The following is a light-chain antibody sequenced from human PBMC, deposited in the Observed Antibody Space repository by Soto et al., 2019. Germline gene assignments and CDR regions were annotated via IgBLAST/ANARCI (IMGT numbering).Light chain of an antibody. CDR1: QSVSSN. V-gene: IGKV3-15*01. J-gene: IGKJ1*01. CDR2: GAS. Sequence: EIVMTQSPATLSVSPGERATLSCRASQSVSSNLAWYQQKPGQAPRLLIYGASTRAPGIPARFSGSGSGTKLPLTISSLQSEHFAVYYCQQYNNWPRRTFGQGTKVEI. CDR3: QQYNNWPRRT.